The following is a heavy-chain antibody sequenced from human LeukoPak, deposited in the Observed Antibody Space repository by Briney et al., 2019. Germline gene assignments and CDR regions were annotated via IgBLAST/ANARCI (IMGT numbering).Heavy chain of an antibody. V-gene: IGHV3-48*01. CDR3: ARDNTKGSGYYYYYMDV. CDR1: GFTFSSYG. D-gene: IGHD3-10*01. CDR2: ISSSSTTI. Sequence: GGSLRLSCAASGFTFSSYGMNWVRQAPGKGLEWVSYISSSSTTIYYADSVKGRFTISRDNAKNSLYLQMNSLRAEDTAVYYCARDNTKGSGYYYYYMDVWGKGTTVTVSS. J-gene: IGHJ6*03.